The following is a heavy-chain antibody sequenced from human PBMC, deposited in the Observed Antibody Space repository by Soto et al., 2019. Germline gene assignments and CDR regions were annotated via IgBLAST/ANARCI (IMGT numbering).Heavy chain of an antibody. J-gene: IGHJ4*02. V-gene: IGHV3-11*01. Sequence: QVQLVQSGGGLVRPGGSLRLSCEASGFIFSDYYMAWIRQAPGKGLEWVSYISGSGDTIYYADSVKGRFTISRVSAKDSLSLQMNTLRDEDTAIYYCARLGQFDFWGQGTVVTVSS. CDR3: ARLGQFDF. CDR2: ISGSGDTI. CDR1: GFIFSDYY.